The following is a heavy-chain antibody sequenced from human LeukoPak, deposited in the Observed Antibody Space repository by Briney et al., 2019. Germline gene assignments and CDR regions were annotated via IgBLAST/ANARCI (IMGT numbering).Heavy chain of an antibody. CDR2: IDPRTGDT. V-gene: IGHV1-2*02. CDR1: GYNFIVYY. Sequence: ASVKVSCTASGYNFIVYYIHWLRQAPGHGLEWMGWIDPRTGDTHYAQQFRDRFSLTRDTSSSTAYMDLSRLTSDDTAIYFCAKDWEMRYWQGGFDSWGQGTLLTVSS. D-gene: IGHD2-15*01. J-gene: IGHJ4*02. CDR3: AKDWEMRYWQGGFDS.